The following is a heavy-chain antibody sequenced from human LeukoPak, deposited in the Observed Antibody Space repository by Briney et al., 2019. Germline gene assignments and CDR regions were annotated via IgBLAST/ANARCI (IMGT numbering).Heavy chain of an antibody. CDR3: ARVRLATIAFDY. D-gene: IGHD5-24*01. V-gene: IGHV4-59*11. CDR1: GGSISSHY. CDR2: IYYSGST. Sequence: SETLSLTCTVSGGSISSHYWSWIRQPPGKGLEWIGYIYYSGSTNYNPSLKSRVTISVDTSENQFSLKLSSVTAADTAVYYCARVRLATIAFDYWGQGTLVTVSS. J-gene: IGHJ4*02.